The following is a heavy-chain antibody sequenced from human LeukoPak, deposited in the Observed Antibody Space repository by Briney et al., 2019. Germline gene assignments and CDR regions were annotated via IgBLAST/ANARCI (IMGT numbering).Heavy chain of an antibody. J-gene: IGHJ6*02. CDR3: ARTKYYYGSGNYYYYGMDV. Sequence: GESLKISCKGSGYGFTSYWIGWVRQMPGKGLEWMGIIYPGDSDTRYSPSFQGQVTISADKSISTAYLQWSSLKASDTAMYYCARTKYYYGSGNYYYYGMDVWGQGTTVTVSS. D-gene: IGHD3-10*01. CDR2: IYPGDSDT. V-gene: IGHV5-51*01. CDR1: GYGFTSYW.